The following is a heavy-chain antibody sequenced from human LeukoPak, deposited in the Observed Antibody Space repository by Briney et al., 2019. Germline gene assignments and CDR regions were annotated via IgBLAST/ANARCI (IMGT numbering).Heavy chain of an antibody. CDR3: AREGPDYVCPDY. D-gene: IGHD4-17*01. J-gene: IGHJ4*02. V-gene: IGHV3-21*01. Sequence: GGSLRLSCAASGFSFSSYVMNWVRQAPGKGLEWVSSISSSSSYIYYADSVKGRFTISRDNAKNSLYLQMNSLRAEDTAVYYCAREGPDYVCPDYWGQGTLVTVSS. CDR2: ISSSSSYI. CDR1: GFSFSSYV.